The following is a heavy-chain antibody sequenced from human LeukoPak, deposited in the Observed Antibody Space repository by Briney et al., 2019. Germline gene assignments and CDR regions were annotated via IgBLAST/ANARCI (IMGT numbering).Heavy chain of an antibody. CDR1: GGSISSGSYY. D-gene: IGHD3-22*01. CDR3: ARDSSGYYYHY. CDR2: IYTSGST. J-gene: IGHJ4*02. Sequence: PSQTLSLTCTVSGGSISSGSYYWSWIRQPAGKGLEWIGRIYTSGSTNYNPSLKSRVTISVDTSKNQFSLKLSSVPAADTAVYYCARDSSGYYYHYWGQGTPVTVSS. V-gene: IGHV4-61*02.